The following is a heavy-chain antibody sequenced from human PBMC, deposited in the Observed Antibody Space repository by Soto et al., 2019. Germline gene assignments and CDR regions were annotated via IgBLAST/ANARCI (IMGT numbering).Heavy chain of an antibody. D-gene: IGHD3-16*01. CDR2: INHSGST. CDR3: ARGGVRRAWGPPFDY. J-gene: IGHJ4*02. CDR1: GGSFSGYY. V-gene: IGHV4-34*01. Sequence: PSETLSLTCAVYGGSFSGYYWSWIRQPPGKGLEWIGEINHSGSTNYNPSLKSRVTISVDTSKNQFSLKLSSVTAADTAVYYCARGGVRRAWGPPFDYWGQGTLVTVSS.